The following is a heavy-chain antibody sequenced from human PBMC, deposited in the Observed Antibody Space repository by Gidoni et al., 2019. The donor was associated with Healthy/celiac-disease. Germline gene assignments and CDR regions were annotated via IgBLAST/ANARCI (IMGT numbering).Heavy chain of an antibody. J-gene: IGHJ6*03. V-gene: IGHV4-39*01. Sequence: QLQLQESGPGLVKPSETLSLTCTVSGGSISSSSYYWGWIRQPPGKGLEWIGSIYYSGSTYYNPSLKSRVTISVDTSKNQFSLKLSSVTAADTAVYYCASVGAPYYYYMDVWGKGTTVTVSS. CDR1: GGSISSSSYY. CDR3: ASVGAPYYYYMDV. CDR2: IYYSGST. D-gene: IGHD3-16*01.